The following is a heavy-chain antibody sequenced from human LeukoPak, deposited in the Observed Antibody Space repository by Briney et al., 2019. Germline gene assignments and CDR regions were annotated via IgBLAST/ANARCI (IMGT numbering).Heavy chain of an antibody. D-gene: IGHD1-26*01. CDR3: ARGPAVGATVH. CDR2: NNDSGRS. V-gene: IGHV4-34*01. J-gene: IGHJ4*02. Sequence: PSETLSLTCAVYGGSFSGYYWSWLRQPPGKGLEWIGENNDSGRSNYNPSLKSRVTISVDTSKQQFSLTLRSVTSADTAVYYCARGPAVGATVHWGQGTLVTVSS. CDR1: GGSFSGYY.